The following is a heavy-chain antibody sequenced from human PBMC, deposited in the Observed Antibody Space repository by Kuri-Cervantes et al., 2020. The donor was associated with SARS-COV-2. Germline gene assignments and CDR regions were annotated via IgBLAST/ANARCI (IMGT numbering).Heavy chain of an antibody. Sequence: GGSLRLSCEASGFTFGSYTMNWVRQTPGKGLEWVSYISSSSSYTNYADSVKGRFTISRDNAKNSLYLQMNSLRAEDTAVYYCASSSGYQPFDYWGQGTLVTVSS. CDR1: GFTFGSYT. J-gene: IGHJ4*02. V-gene: IGHV3-21*05. CDR3: ASSSGYQPFDY. D-gene: IGHD3-22*01. CDR2: ISSSSSYT.